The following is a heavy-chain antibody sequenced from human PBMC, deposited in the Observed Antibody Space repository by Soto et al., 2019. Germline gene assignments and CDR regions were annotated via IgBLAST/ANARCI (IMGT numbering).Heavy chain of an antibody. D-gene: IGHD3-10*01. Sequence: QVQLQESGPGLVKPSQTLSLTCTVSGGSISSGGYYWSWIRQHPGKGLEWIGYIYYSGSTYYNPALKRRVTISLDTSKNQFSLKLSSVTAADTAVYYCARGDGRGSGTPPFDYWGQGTLVTVSS. CDR1: GGSISSGGYY. J-gene: IGHJ4*02. CDR2: IYYSGST. CDR3: ARGDGRGSGTPPFDY. V-gene: IGHV4-31*03.